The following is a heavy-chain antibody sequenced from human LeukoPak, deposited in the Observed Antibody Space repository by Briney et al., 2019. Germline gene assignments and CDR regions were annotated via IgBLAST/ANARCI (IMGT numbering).Heavy chain of an antibody. D-gene: IGHD3-22*01. V-gene: IGHV4-39*01. Sequence: SETLSLTCTVSGGSISSSSYYWGWIRQPPGKGLEWIGSIYYSGSTYYNPSLKSRVTISVDTSKNQFSLKLSSVTAADTAVHYCARHPTYYYDSSGYYWGQGTLVTVSS. CDR3: ARHPTYYYDSSGYY. CDR2: IYYSGST. CDR1: GGSISSSSYY. J-gene: IGHJ4*02.